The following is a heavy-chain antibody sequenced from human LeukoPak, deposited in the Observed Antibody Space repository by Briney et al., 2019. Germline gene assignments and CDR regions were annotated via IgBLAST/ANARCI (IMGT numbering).Heavy chain of an antibody. Sequence: SETLSLTCAVYGGSFSGYYWSWIRQAPGKGLEWIGEINRSGSTNYNASLKSGVTISVDTSKNQFSLKLSSVTAADTAVYSCARGLTGVDSSSSSYFDYWGQGTLVTVSS. CDR1: GGSFSGYY. V-gene: IGHV4-34*01. J-gene: IGHJ4*02. D-gene: IGHD6-6*01. CDR2: INRSGST. CDR3: ARGLTGVDSSSSSYFDY.